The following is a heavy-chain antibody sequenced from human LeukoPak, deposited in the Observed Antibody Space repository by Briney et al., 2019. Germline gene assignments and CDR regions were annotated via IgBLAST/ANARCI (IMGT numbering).Heavy chain of an antibody. CDR2: ISYDGSNK. J-gene: IGHJ4*02. Sequence: QPGGSVRLSCAASGFTFSSYAMHWVRQAPGKGLEWVAVISYDGSNKYYADSVKGRFTISRDNSKNTLYLQMNSLRAEDTAVYYCARGPLWFGDHWGQGTLVTVSS. D-gene: IGHD3-10*01. CDR1: GFTFSSYA. CDR3: ARGPLWFGDH. V-gene: IGHV3-30*04.